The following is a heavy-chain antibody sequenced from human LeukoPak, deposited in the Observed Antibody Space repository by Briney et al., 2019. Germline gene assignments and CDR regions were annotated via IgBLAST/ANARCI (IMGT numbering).Heavy chain of an antibody. CDR3: ASDYYYGSSGYPHPGPDAFDI. V-gene: IGHV1-8*01. CDR2: MNPNSGNT. Sequence: ASVKVSCKASGYTFTSYDINWVRQATGQGLEWMGWMNPNSGNTGYAQKFQGRVTMTRNTSISTAYMELSSLRSEDTAVYYCASDYYYGSSGYPHPGPDAFDIWGQGTMVTVSS. J-gene: IGHJ3*02. D-gene: IGHD3-22*01. CDR1: GYTFTSYD.